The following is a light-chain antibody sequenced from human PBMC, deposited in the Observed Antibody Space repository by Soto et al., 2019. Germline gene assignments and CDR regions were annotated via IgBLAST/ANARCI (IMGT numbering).Light chain of an antibody. CDR1: QSVSSF. CDR3: QHRSNWPLT. J-gene: IGKJ4*01. Sequence: EIVLTRSPATLSLSPGERATLSCRASQSVSSFLAWYQQKPGQAPRLLIYDASNRATGIPARFSGSGSGTDFTLTISSLEPEDFAVYYCQHRSNWPLTFGGGTKVEIK. CDR2: DAS. V-gene: IGKV3-11*01.